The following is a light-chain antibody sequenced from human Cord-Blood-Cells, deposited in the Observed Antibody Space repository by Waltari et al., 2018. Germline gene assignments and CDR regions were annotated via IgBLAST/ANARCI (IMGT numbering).Light chain of an antibody. CDR3: CSYAGSAWV. V-gene: IGLV2-11*01. CDR2: DVS. Sequence: QSALTRPRSVSGSPGQSVTISCTGTSSDVGGYNYVSWYQQHPGKAPKLMIYDVSKRPSGVPDRFSGSKSGNTASLTISGLQAEDEADYYCCSYAGSAWVFGGGTKLTVL. J-gene: IGLJ3*02. CDR1: SSDVGGYNY.